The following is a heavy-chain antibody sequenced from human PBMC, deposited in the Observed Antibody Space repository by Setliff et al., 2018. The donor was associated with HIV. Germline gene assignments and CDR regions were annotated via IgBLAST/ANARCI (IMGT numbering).Heavy chain of an antibody. V-gene: IGHV3-15*01. D-gene: IGHD3-10*01. Sequence: GSLRLSCATSGFNFNEAWMSWVRQAPGKGLECVGRIKSKKDGGTTHYTAPVKGRFTISRDNAKNSLYLQMNSLRAEDTAVYYCAKDPFPSGSYSGWGQGTLVTVSS. CDR1: GFNFNEAW. CDR2: IKSKKDGGTT. CDR3: AKDPFPSGSYSG. J-gene: IGHJ4*02.